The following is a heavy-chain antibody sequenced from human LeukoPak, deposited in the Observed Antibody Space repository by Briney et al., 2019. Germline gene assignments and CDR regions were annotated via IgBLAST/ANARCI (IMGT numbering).Heavy chain of an antibody. CDR1: GYTFTSYG. V-gene: IGHV1-18*01. D-gene: IGHD2-2*01. CDR3: ARGPYCSSTSCQNFDI. CDR2: ISAYNGNT. Sequence: GASVKVSCKASGYTFTSYGISWVRQAPGQGLEWMGWISAYNGNTNYAQKLQGRVTMTTDTSTSTAYMELRSLRSDDTAVYYCARGPYCSSTSCQNFDIWGQGTMVTVSS. J-gene: IGHJ3*02.